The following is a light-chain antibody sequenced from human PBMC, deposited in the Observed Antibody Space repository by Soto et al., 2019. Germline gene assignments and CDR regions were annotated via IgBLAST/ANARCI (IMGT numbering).Light chain of an antibody. CDR1: SSDVGGYNY. V-gene: IGLV2-14*03. Sequence: QSALSQPASMSGSPGQSITISCTGTSSDVGGYNYVSWYRQHPGKAPKLIIYDVIHRPSEVSNRFSGSKSGNTASLTISGLQAEDEADYYCSSHSSSSTRLVFGGGTKVTVL. CDR2: DVI. CDR3: SSHSSSSTRLV. J-gene: IGLJ2*01.